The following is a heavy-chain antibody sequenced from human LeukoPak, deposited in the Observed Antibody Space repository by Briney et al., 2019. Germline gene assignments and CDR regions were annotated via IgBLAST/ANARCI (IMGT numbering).Heavy chain of an antibody. CDR3: ARGPRKTARKSTVTGTSLKGWFDP. D-gene: IGHD6-19*01. CDR2: INLSGST. J-gene: IGHJ5*02. V-gene: IGHV4-34*01. CDR1: AGSFSGYY. Sequence: SETLSLTCAVYAGSFSGYYWSWIRQPPGKGLEWIGEINLSGSTNYNPSLKSRVTISVDTSKNQFSLKLSSVTAADTAVYYCARGPRKTARKSTVTGTSLKGWFDPCGQGTLVTVSS.